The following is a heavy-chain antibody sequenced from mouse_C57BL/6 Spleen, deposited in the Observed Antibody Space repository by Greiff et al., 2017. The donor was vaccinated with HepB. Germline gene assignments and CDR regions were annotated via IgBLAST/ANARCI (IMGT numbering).Heavy chain of an antibody. D-gene: IGHD2-4*01. J-gene: IGHJ2*01. CDR2: IYPGSGNT. CDR3: ARCDYDVGFDY. CDR1: GYTFTDYY. Sequence: LVESGAELVRPGASVKLSCKASGYTFTDYYINWVKQRPGQGLEWIARIYPGSGNTYYNEKFKGKATLTAEKSSSTAYMQLSSLTSEDSAVYFCARCDYDVGFDYWGQGTTLTVSS. V-gene: IGHV1-76*01.